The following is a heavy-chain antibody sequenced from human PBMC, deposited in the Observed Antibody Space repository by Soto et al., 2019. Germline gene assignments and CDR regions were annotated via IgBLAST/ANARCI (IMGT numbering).Heavy chain of an antibody. D-gene: IGHD3-10*01. CDR1: GFTFSSYA. J-gene: IGHJ6*02. CDR3: ARGDRGGSGSPASYYYSGLDV. V-gene: IGHV3-23*01. CDR2: VSAGGDLT. Sequence: DVQLLESGGDLVQPGGSLRLSCAASGFTFSSYAMSWVRQAPGKGLEWVSSVSAGGDLTYYSDSVKGRFTISRDNSNNALCLQMNGLRAEDTALYYCARGDRGGSGSPASYYYSGLDVWGQGTTVTVSS.